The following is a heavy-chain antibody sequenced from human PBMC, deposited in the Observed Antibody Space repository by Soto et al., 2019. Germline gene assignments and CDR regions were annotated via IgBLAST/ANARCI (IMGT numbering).Heavy chain of an antibody. Sequence: PSETLSLTCSVSDGSISGYYWNWIRQAAEKRLEWIGRVSSTGSTYYNPSLKSRVTMSVDTSKDQLSLSLSSVTAADTAIYYCARGVPEVGTDWFDPWGQGTLVTVSS. D-gene: IGHD2-8*02. J-gene: IGHJ5*02. V-gene: IGHV4-4*07. CDR1: DGSISGYY. CDR3: ARGVPEVGTDWFDP. CDR2: VSSTGST.